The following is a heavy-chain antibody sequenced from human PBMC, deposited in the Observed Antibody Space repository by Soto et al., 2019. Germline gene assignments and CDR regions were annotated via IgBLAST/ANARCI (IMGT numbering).Heavy chain of an antibody. CDR1: GFTFSSYW. CDR3: ASGYDRYYYGMDV. D-gene: IGHD5-12*01. J-gene: IGHJ6*02. Sequence: GGSLRLSCAASGFTFSSYWMHWVRQAPGKGLVWVSRINSDGSSTSYADSVKGRFTISRENAKNTLYLQMNSLRAEDTAVYYCASGYDRYYYGMDVWGQGTTVTVSS. V-gene: IGHV3-74*01. CDR2: INSDGSST.